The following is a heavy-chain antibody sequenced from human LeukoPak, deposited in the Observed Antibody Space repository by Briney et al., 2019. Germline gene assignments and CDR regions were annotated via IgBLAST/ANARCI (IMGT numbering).Heavy chain of an antibody. J-gene: IGHJ3*02. V-gene: IGHV4-4*09. CDR1: GSSIGAYS. CDR2: IYTTGST. Sequence: SETLSLTCTVSGSSIGAYSWSWIRHPPGKGLEWIGYIYTTGSTHHNPTLKSRVTMSLDRSKNQFSLRLTYVTAADTAVFYCARHRAEMATITDDAFDMWGRGTMVTVSS. D-gene: IGHD5-24*01. CDR3: ARHRAEMATITDDAFDM.